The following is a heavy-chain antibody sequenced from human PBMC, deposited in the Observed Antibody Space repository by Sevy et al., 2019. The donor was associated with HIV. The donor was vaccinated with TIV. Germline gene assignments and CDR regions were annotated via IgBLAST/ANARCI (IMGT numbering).Heavy chain of an antibody. CDR1: GYSFIGYY. D-gene: IGHD1-26*01. Sequence: ASVKVSCKASGYSFIGYYMHWVRQAPGQGLEWMGWINPNSGGTHYAQKFQGRVTMTRDTSITTAFMELSRLRSDDTAVYYCTRDRRERAFDIWGQGTMVTVSS. J-gene: IGHJ3*02. CDR3: TRDRRERAFDI. V-gene: IGHV1-2*02. CDR2: INPNSGGT.